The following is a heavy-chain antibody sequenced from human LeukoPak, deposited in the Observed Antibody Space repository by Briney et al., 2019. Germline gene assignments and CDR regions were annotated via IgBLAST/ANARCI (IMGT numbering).Heavy chain of an antibody. V-gene: IGHV4-39*07. CDR3: AGDGRFPPEVLPRYFDY. Sequence: SETLSLTCTVSGGSISSSSYYWGWIRQPPGKGLEWIGNIYYSGSTYYNPSLKSRVTTSVDTSKNQFSLKLSSVTAADTAVYYCAGDGRFPPEVLPRYFDYWGQGTLVTVSS. D-gene: IGHD1-26*01. J-gene: IGHJ4*02. CDR1: GGSISSSSYY. CDR2: IYYSGST.